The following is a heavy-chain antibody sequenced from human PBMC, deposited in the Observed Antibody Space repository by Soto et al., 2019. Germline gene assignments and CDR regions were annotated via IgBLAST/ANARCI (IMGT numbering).Heavy chain of an antibody. CDR3: ARIEMASIK. Sequence: SETLSLTCSVSGASIRSGGYYWSWLRKSPGKGLEWIGHIYYTGSTFYSPSLKSRLTISLDTSKNQFSLDLRSVTAADTAMYYCARIEMASIKWGRGTLVTVSS. CDR1: GASIRSGGYY. CDR2: IYYTGST. J-gene: IGHJ4*02. V-gene: IGHV4-31*03.